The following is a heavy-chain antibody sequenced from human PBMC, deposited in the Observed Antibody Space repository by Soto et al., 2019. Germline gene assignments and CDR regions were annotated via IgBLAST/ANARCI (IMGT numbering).Heavy chain of an antibody. CDR1: GGSISSYY. Sequence: SETLSLTCTVSGGSISSYYWSWIRQPPGKGLEWIGYIYYSGSTNYNPSLKSRVTISVDTSKNQFSLKLSSVTAADTAVYYCARDEITMVRGVIKDYYGMDVWGQGTTVT. CDR3: ARDEITMVRGVIKDYYGMDV. D-gene: IGHD3-10*01. CDR2: IYYSGST. V-gene: IGHV4-59*01. J-gene: IGHJ6*02.